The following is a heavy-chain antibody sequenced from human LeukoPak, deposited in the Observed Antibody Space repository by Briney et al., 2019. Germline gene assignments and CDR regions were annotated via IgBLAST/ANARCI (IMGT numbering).Heavy chain of an antibody. J-gene: IGHJ3*02. D-gene: IGHD1-26*01. V-gene: IGHV3-30*18. CDR3: AKDVMSGSYSGAFDI. Sequence: GRSLRLSCAASGFTFSSYGMHWVRQAPGKGLEWVAVISYDGSNKYYADSVRGRFTISRDNSKNTLYLQMNSLRAEDTAVYYCAKDVMSGSYSGAFDIWGQGTMVTVSS. CDR2: ISYDGSNK. CDR1: GFTFSSYG.